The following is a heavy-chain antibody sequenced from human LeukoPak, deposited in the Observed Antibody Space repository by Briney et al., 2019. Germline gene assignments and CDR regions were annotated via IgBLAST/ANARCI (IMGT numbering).Heavy chain of an antibody. CDR1: GYSFITYR. Sequence: GESLKISCQGSGYSFITYRIGWVRQMPGKGLEWMGIIYPGDSDTRYSPSFQGQVTISADKSISTAYLQWSSLKASDTAMYYCARRGYCSSTSCPNWFDPWGQGTLVTVSS. CDR2: IYPGDSDT. V-gene: IGHV5-51*01. D-gene: IGHD2-2*01. CDR3: ARRGYCSSTSCPNWFDP. J-gene: IGHJ5*02.